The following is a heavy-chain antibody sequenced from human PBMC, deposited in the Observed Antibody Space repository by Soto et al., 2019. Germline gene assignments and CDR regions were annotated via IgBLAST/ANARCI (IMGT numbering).Heavy chain of an antibody. J-gene: IGHJ4*01. V-gene: IGHV1-24*01. CDR3: AALYASGVEF. D-gene: IGHD2-2*01. CDR1: GNTLTEFA. Sequence: ASVKVSCKVSGNTLTEFAMSWVRQAPGNGLEWLGGFDPEDGEAISAQKFQGRVTMTADASTDTVYMELNGLRSGDTAVYYCAALYASGVEFWGQGTMVTVSS. CDR2: FDPEDGEA.